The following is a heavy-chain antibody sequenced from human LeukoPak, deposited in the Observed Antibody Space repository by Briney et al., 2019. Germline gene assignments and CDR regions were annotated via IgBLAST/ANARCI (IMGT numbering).Heavy chain of an antibody. CDR2: INPKSGGT. Sequence: GGSLRLSCAASGFTFSSYAISWVRQAPGQGLEWMGWINPKSGGTNYAQKFQGRVTMTRDTSFKTAYMDLTSLKSDDTAVYYCARGWGPTGLDYWGQGTLVTVS. J-gene: IGHJ4*02. D-gene: IGHD3-9*01. CDR1: GFTFSSYA. CDR3: ARGWGPTGLDY. V-gene: IGHV1-2*02.